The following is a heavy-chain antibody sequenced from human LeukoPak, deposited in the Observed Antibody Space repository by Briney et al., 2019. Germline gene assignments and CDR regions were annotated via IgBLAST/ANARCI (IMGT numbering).Heavy chain of an antibody. CDR1: GFTFSSYA. CDR2: ISGSGGST. D-gene: IGHD3-9*01. CDR3: AKEEDYDILTGSPYY. J-gene: IGHJ4*02. V-gene: IGHV3-23*01. Sequence: GGSLRLSCAASGFTFSSYAMSWVRQAPGKGLERASAISGSGGSTYYADSVKGRFTISRDNSKNTLYLQMNSLRAEDTAVYYCAKEEDYDILTGSPYYWGQGTLVTASS.